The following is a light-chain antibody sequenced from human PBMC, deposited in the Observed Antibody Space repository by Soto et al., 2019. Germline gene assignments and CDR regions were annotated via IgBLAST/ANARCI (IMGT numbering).Light chain of an antibody. CDR3: QQYGSSLLS. J-gene: IGKJ4*01. V-gene: IGKV3-20*01. CDR1: QSVSSSY. Sequence: EIVVTQSPGTLSLSPGERATLSCRASQSVSSSYLAWYQQKPGQAPRLLIYGASNRATGIPDRFSGSGSGTDFTLNISRLEPEDFAVDYCQQYGSSLLSFGGGTQVEIK. CDR2: GAS.